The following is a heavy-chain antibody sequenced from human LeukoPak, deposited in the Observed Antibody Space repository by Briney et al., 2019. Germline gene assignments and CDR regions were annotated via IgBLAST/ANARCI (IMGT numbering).Heavy chain of an antibody. V-gene: IGHV3-64*01. Sequence: GGSLRLSCAASGFTFSSYAMHWVRQAPGKGLEYVSAISSNGGSTYYANSVKGRFTISRDNSKNTLYLQMGSLRAEDMAVYYCARDEMENYFYYGMDVWGQGTTVTVSS. CDR2: ISSNGGST. CDR1: GFTFSSYA. D-gene: IGHD5-24*01. J-gene: IGHJ6*02. CDR3: ARDEMENYFYYGMDV.